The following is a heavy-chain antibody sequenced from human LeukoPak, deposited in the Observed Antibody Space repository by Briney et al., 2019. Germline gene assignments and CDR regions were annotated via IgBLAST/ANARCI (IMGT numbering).Heavy chain of an antibody. J-gene: IGHJ4*02. CDR3: ARDDSSGWSETAFDY. CDR2: INPSGGST. Sequence: ASVKVSCKASGYTFTSYYMHWVRQAPGQGLEWMGIINPSGGSTSYAEKFQGRVTMTRDMSTSTVYMELSSLRSEDTAVYYCARDDSSGWSETAFDYWGQGTLVTVSS. CDR1: GYTFTSYY. V-gene: IGHV1-46*01. D-gene: IGHD6-19*01.